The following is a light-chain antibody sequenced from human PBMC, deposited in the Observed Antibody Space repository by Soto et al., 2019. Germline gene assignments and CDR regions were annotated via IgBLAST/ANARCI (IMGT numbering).Light chain of an antibody. CDR2: GAS. Sequence: ENVLTQSPGTLSLSPGERATLSCRASQTVYNGFLAWYQQKPGQAPRLLIYGASTRATGVPARFSGSGSGTAFTLTISSLQSEDFANYYCQQYYNWPPFTFGQGTKVDIK. CDR1: QTVYNGF. CDR3: QQYYNWPPFT. J-gene: IGKJ3*01. V-gene: IGKV3-15*01.